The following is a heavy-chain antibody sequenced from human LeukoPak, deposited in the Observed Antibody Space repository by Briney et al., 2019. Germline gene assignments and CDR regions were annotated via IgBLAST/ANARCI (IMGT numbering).Heavy chain of an antibody. J-gene: IGHJ5*02. CDR3: ARSAYPGIAVAGTYGGNWFDP. D-gene: IGHD6-19*01. CDR2: ISSSSSYI. V-gene: IGHV3-21*01. Sequence: GGSLRLSCAASGFTFSSYSMNWVRQAPGKGLEWVSSISSSSSYIYSADSVKGRFTISRDNAKNSLYLQMNSLRAEDTAVYYRARSAYPGIAVAGTYGGNWFDPWGQGTLVTVSS. CDR1: GFTFSSYS.